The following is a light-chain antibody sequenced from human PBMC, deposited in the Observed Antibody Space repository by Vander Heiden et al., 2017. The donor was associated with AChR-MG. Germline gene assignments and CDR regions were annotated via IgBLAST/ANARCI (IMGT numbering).Light chain of an antibody. V-gene: IGLV2-11*01. CDR2: DVT. CDR3: SSYAGDPWV. CDR1: KNDVGGYTY. Sequence: QSALTQPRSMSGSPGQSLTLSCAGTKNDVGGYTYVSWYQQYPGKAPKLIIYDVTKRPSGVPDRFSGSKSGNTASLTISGLQAEDEADYYCSSYAGDPWVFGGGTRLTVL. J-gene: IGLJ3*02.